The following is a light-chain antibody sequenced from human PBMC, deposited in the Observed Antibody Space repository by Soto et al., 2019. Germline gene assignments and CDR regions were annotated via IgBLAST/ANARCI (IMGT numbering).Light chain of an antibody. Sequence: DIQMTQFSFTLSASVGDRVTITCRASERISSWLAWYQQKPGKAPKLLIYDASSLESGVPSRFSGSGSGTEFTLTISSLQPDDFATYYCQQYNSYWTFGQGTKVDIK. J-gene: IGKJ1*01. CDR1: ERISSW. V-gene: IGKV1-5*01. CDR3: QQYNSYWT. CDR2: DAS.